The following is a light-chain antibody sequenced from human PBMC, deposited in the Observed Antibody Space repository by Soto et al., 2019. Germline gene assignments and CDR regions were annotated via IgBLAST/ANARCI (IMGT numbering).Light chain of an antibody. V-gene: IGKV1-5*03. J-gene: IGKJ1*01. Sequence: DIHMTQSHSTLSASVGDSVTITCRASQRLTMSLAWYQQKPGKAHNLFIYKTSSLESGVPSRFSGSGSGTEFTLTISSLKPDDFSTYYCQHWTDYSWKFGQGTKVEVK. CDR2: KTS. CDR3: QHWTDYSWK. CDR1: QRLTMS.